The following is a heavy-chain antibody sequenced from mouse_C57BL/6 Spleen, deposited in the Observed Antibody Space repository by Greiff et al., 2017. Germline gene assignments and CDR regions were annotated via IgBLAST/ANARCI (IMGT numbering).Heavy chain of an antibody. CDR2: ISDGGSYT. CDR1: GFTFSSYA. D-gene: IGHD3-3*01. V-gene: IGHV5-4*01. Sequence: EVQVVESGGGLVKPGGSLKLSCAASGFTFSSYAMSWVRQTPEKRLEWVATISDGGSYTYYPDNVKGRFTISRDIAKNNLYLQMSHLKSEDTAMYFCARGGDEYYFDYWGQGTTLTVSS. J-gene: IGHJ2*01. CDR3: ARGGDEYYFDY.